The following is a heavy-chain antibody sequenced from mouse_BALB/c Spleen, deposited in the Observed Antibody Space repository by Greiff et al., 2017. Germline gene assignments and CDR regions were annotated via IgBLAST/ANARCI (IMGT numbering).Heavy chain of an antibody. CDR2: ISYSGST. D-gene: IGHD2-4*01. J-gene: IGHJ2*01. Sequence: EVQRVESGPSLVKPSQTLSLTCSVTGDSITSGYWNWIRKFPGNKLEYMGYISYSGSTYYNPSLKSRISITRDTSKNQYYLQLNSVTTEDTATYYCARSSYDYDGDYFDYWGQGTTLTVSS. CDR1: GDSITSGY. V-gene: IGHV3-8*02. CDR3: ARSSYDYDGDYFDY.